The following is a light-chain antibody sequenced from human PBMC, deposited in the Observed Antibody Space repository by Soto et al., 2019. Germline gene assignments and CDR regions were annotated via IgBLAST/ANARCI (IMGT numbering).Light chain of an antibody. Sequence: DIQMTQSPSTLSPSVGDRVTITCRASQSISSWLAWYQQKPGKAPKLLIYKASSLESGVPSRFSGSGSGTEFTLTISSLQPDDFATYYCQQYNSYSRTFGQGTKVDI. V-gene: IGKV1-5*03. J-gene: IGKJ1*01. CDR1: QSISSW. CDR3: QQYNSYSRT. CDR2: KAS.